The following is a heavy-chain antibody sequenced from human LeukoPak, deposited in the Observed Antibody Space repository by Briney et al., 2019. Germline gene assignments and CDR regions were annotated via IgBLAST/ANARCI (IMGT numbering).Heavy chain of an antibody. CDR3: AKDVPAAYFDY. V-gene: IGHV3-23*01. CDR1: GFSFSSYA. CDR2: ISSRSGST. Sequence: GGSLRLSCAASGFSFSSYAMSWVRQAPGKGLEWVSTISSRSGSTSYADSVKGRFTISRDNSKTTLYLQMNSLRAEDTAVYYCAKDVPAAYFDYWGQGTLVTVSS. J-gene: IGHJ4*02. D-gene: IGHD2-2*01.